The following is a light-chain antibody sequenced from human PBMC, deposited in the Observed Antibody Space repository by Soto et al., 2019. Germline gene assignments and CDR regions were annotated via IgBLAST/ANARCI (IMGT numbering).Light chain of an antibody. Sequence: EIVMTXXPATLSVSPGERATLSCRASQSISSNLAWYQQKPGQAPRLLIYSASTRATAIPARCSGSDSDTEFSLTINSLQSEDVAVYYCQQYINWPPTYTFGQGTKLESK. V-gene: IGKV3-15*01. CDR1: QSISSN. CDR3: QQYINWPPTYT. CDR2: SAS. J-gene: IGKJ2*01.